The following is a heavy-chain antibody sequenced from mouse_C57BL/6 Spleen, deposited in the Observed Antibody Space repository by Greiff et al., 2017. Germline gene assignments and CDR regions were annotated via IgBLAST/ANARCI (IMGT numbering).Heavy chain of an antibody. Sequence: SGAELVRPGASVTLSCKASGYTFTDYEMHWVKQTPVHGLEWIGAIDPETGGTAYNQKFKGKAILTADKSSSTAYMELRSLTSEDSAVYYCTRKGGYYVGFDYWGQGTTLTVSS. V-gene: IGHV1-15*01. CDR2: IDPETGGT. D-gene: IGHD2-3*01. J-gene: IGHJ2*01. CDR1: GYTFTDYE. CDR3: TRKGGYYVGFDY.